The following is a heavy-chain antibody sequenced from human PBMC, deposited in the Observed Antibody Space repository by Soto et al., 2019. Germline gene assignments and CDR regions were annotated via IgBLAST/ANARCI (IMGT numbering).Heavy chain of an antibody. CDR3: ARVPAGSSWYNYYYGMDV. V-gene: IGHV3-30-3*01. J-gene: IGHJ6*01. D-gene: IGHD6-13*01. CDR2: ISYDGSNK. Sequence: QVQLVESGGGVVQPGRSLRLSCAASGFTFSSYAMHWVRQAPGKGLEWVAVISYDGSNKYYADSVKGRFTISRDNSKNTLYLQMNSLRAEDTAVYYCARVPAGSSWYNYYYGMDVW. CDR1: GFTFSSYA.